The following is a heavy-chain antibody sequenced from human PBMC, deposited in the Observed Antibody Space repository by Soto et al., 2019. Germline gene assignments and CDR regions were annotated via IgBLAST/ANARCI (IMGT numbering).Heavy chain of an antibody. CDR3: AREGPAPYYYYGMDV. J-gene: IGHJ6*02. CDR1: GYSFTTYG. CDR2: ISAYNGNT. V-gene: IGHV1-18*01. Sequence: QVQLVQSGGEVKKPGASVKVSCKTSGYSFTTYGISWVRQAPGQGLEWMGWISAYNGNTNYAQKLQDRVTINTDTSTSTAYMELRSLRSDDTAVYYCAREGPAPYYYYGMDVWGQGSTVTVSS.